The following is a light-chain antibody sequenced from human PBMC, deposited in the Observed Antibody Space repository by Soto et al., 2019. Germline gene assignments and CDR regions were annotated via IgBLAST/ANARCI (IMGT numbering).Light chain of an antibody. Sequence: EIVLTQSPATLSLSPGERATLSCRASQSVSSYLAWYQQKPGQAPRLLIYDASNRAAGTPARFSGSGSETDFTLTISSLEPEDFAVYYCQQRMNWPLTFGQGTRLEIK. CDR3: QQRMNWPLT. V-gene: IGKV3-11*01. CDR2: DAS. CDR1: QSVSSY. J-gene: IGKJ5*01.